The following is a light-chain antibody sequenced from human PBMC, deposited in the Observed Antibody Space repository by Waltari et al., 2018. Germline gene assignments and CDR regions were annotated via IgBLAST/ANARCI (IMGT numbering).Light chain of an antibody. CDR3: CSYAGRATFAWV. Sequence: QSALPQPASVSGSPGPSITIPCTGTSSDVASHNLPTWFQQRPAKAPKLIIFEVTQRPSGISDRFSGSRSGPTASLTISGLQAEDEADYYCCSYAGRATFAWVFGGGTKLTVL. J-gene: IGLJ3*02. CDR2: EVT. V-gene: IGLV2-23*02. CDR1: SSDVASHNL.